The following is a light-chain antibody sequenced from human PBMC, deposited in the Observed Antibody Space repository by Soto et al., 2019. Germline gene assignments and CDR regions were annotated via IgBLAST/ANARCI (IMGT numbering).Light chain of an antibody. CDR1: QSISDY. CDR2: DAS. Sequence: EIVLTQSPATLSLSPGERATLSCRASQSISDYLGWYQQKPGQPPRLLIYDASNRAPGIPARFSGSGSGTDFTFTISSLEPEDFAVYYCLQRSDWSFTFGPGTKVDIQ. CDR3: LQRSDWSFT. V-gene: IGKV3-11*01. J-gene: IGKJ3*01.